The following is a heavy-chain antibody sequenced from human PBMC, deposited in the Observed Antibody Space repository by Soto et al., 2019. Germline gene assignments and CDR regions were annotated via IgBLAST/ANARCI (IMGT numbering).Heavy chain of an antibody. Sequence: QVQLQQWGAGLLKPSETLSLTCAVYGGSFSGYYWSWIRQPPGKGLEWIGEINHSGSTNYNPSLKSRVTISVDTSKNQFSLKLSSVTAADTAVYYCARGAGYYDFWSGYYTGIRGYYYGMDVWGQGTTVTVSS. CDR2: INHSGST. J-gene: IGHJ6*02. CDR1: GGSFSGYY. CDR3: ARGAGYYDFWSGYYTGIRGYYYGMDV. V-gene: IGHV4-34*01. D-gene: IGHD3-3*01.